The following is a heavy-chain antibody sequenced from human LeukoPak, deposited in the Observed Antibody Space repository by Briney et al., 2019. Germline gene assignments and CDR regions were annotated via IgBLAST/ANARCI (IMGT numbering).Heavy chain of an antibody. J-gene: IGHJ4*02. CDR3: ARDMNDFHDFDY. CDR2: ISSSGSTI. CDR1: GFTFSSYE. Sequence: PGGSLRLSCAASGFTFSSYEMNWVRQAPGKGLEWVSYISSSGSTIYYADSVRGRFTISRDNAKNSLYLQMNSLRAEDTAVYYCARDMNDFHDFDYWGQGTLVTVSS. V-gene: IGHV3-48*03. D-gene: IGHD3-3*01.